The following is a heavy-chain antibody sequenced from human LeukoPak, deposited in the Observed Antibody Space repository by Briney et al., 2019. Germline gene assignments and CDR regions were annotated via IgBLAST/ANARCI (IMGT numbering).Heavy chain of an antibody. V-gene: IGHV4-39*01. CDR2: IYYSGST. D-gene: IGHD6-19*01. CDR1: GGSISSSSYY. Sequence: SETLSLACTVSGGSISSSSYYWGWIRQPPGKGLEWIGSIYYSGSTYYNPPLKSRVTISVDTSKNQFSLKLSSVTAADTAVYYCARSKSIAVAGGDGYFDYWGQGTLVTVSS. J-gene: IGHJ4*02. CDR3: ARSKSIAVAGGDGYFDY.